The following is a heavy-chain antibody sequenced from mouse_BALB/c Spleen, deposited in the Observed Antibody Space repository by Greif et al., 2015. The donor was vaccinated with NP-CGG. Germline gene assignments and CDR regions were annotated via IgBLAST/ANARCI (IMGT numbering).Heavy chain of an antibody. D-gene: IGHD2-4*01. Sequence: VQLKESGPELEKPGASVKISCKASGYSFTGYNMNWVKQSNGKSLEWIGNIDPYYGGTNYNEKFKGKATFTADTSSNTAYMQLSSLTSEDSAVYYCASPSTMTTGYYFDYWGQGTTLTVSS. CDR1: GYSFTGYN. CDR2: IDPYYGGT. V-gene: IGHV1-39*01. J-gene: IGHJ2*01. CDR3: ASPSTMTTGYYFDY.